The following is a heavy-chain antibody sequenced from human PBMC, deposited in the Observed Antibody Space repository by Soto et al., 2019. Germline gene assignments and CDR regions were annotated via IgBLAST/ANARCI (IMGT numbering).Heavy chain of an antibody. V-gene: IGHV1-69*02. D-gene: IGHD3-9*01. CDR1: GGTFSSYT. CDR3: ARGAILTGYSSGMDV. CDR2: IIPILGIA. Sequence: SVKVSCKASGGTFSSYTISWVRQAPGQGLEWMGRIIPILGIANYAQKFQGRVTITADKSTSTAYMELSSLRSEDTAVYYCARGAILTGYSSGMDVWGQGTTVTVSS. J-gene: IGHJ6*02.